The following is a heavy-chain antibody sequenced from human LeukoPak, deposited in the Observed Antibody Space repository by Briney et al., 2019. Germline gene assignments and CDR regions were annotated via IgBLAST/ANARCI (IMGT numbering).Heavy chain of an antibody. Sequence: SETLSLTCTVSGGSISSGSYYWSWIRQPAGKGLEWIGRIYTSGSTNYNPSLKSRVTISVDTSKNQFSLKLSSVTAADTAVYYCARAPLGILTGYTHYYYYYMDVWGKGTTVTISS. V-gene: IGHV4-61*02. CDR1: GGSISSGSYY. CDR2: IYTSGST. CDR3: ARAPLGILTGYTHYYYYYMDV. D-gene: IGHD3-9*01. J-gene: IGHJ6*03.